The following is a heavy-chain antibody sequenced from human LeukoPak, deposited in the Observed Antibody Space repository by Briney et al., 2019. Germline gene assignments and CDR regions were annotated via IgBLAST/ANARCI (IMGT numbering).Heavy chain of an antibody. CDR3: AKDGKRITMIGVVRRGHYLDY. Sequence: AALRLSCAASGFTFSSYAMSWVRPPPGKGLEWVSRITNDESSTNYADSVNGRFTISRDNAKSTVYLQMNSLRAEDTALYYCAKDGKRITMIGVVRRGHYLDYWGQGTLVTVSS. D-gene: IGHD3-22*01. V-gene: IGHV3-23*01. CDR1: GFTFSSYA. J-gene: IGHJ4*02. CDR2: ITNDESST.